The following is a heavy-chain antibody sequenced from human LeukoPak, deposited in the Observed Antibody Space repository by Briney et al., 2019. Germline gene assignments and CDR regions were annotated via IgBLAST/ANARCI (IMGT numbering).Heavy chain of an antibody. CDR2: ISYDGSNK. Sequence: GGSLRLSCAASGFTFSSYGMHWVRQAPAKGLEWVAVISYDGSNKYYADSVNGRFTISRDNSKNTLYPQMNSLRAEDTAVYYCAKEGGFGANYYYYGMDVWGQGTTVTVSS. CDR1: GFTFSSYG. CDR3: AKEGGFGANYYYYGMDV. D-gene: IGHD3-10*01. J-gene: IGHJ6*02. V-gene: IGHV3-30*18.